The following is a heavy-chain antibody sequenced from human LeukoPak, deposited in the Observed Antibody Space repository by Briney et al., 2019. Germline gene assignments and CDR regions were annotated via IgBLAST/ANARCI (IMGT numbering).Heavy chain of an antibody. V-gene: IGHV3-15*01. CDR3: TTLLFGGNP. D-gene: IGHD3-16*01. Sequence: PGGSLRLSCAASGFILSTYAMSWVRQAPGKGLEWVGRIKSKTDGGTTDYAAPVEGRFTISRDDSKNTLYLQMNSLKTEDTAVYYCTTLLFGGNPWGQGTLVTVSS. CDR2: IKSKTDGGTT. J-gene: IGHJ5*02. CDR1: GFILSTYA.